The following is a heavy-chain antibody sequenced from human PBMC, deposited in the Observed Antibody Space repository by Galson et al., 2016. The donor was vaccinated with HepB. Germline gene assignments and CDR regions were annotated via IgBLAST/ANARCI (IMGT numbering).Heavy chain of an antibody. CDR3: ARERGGYPYGDLWGQGTTVTCRLAMSTDPPTSTANWVRMRRRSDAVAVYYCAGERGGYTDGYL. Sequence: SVKVSCKASGYTFNSYGFSWVRQAPGQGLEWMGWINAYTGHTNYAQNLQDRVTMTTDTSTSTAYLELRSLRSDDTAVYYCARERGGYPYGDLWGQGTTVTCRLAMSTDPPTSTANWVRMRRRSDAVAVYYCAGERGGYTDGYLWGQGTTVTVSS. V-gene: IGHV1-18*01. CDR1: GYTFNSYG. D-gene: IGHD5-18*01. CDR2: INAYTGHT. J-gene: IGHJ6*02.